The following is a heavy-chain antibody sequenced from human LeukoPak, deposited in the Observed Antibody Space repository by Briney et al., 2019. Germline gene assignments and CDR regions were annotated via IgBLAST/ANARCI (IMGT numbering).Heavy chain of an antibody. CDR2: INTNTGNP. D-gene: IGHD4-23*01. J-gene: IGHJ3*02. CDR1: GYTFTSYA. CDR3: AKNLEPVVTDDAFDI. V-gene: IGHV7-4-1*02. Sequence: ASVKVSCTASGYTFTSYAMNWVRQAPGQGLEWMGWINTNTGNPTYAQGFTGRFVFSLDTSVSTAYLQISSLKAEDTAVYYCAKNLEPVVTDDAFDIWGQGTMVTVSS.